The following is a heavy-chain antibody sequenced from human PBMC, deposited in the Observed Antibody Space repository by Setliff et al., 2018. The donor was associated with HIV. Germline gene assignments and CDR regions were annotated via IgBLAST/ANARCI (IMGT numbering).Heavy chain of an antibody. CDR1: GGSISSYY. V-gene: IGHV4-4*07. CDR3: ASEGYSNSWYNYFYYYMGV. CDR2: IYTSGST. Sequence: SETLSLTCTVSGGSISSYYWSWIRQPAGKGLEWIGRIYTSGSTNYNPSLKSRVTISLDKSKNQFSLRLTSVTAADTAVYYCASEGYSNSWYNYFYYYMGVWGKGTTVTVSS. D-gene: IGHD6-13*01. J-gene: IGHJ6*03.